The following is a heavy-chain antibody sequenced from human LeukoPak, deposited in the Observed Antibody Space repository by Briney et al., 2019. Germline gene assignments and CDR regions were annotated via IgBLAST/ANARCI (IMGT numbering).Heavy chain of an antibody. V-gene: IGHV1-2*02. CDR3: AKPLSAASGTDFHY. Sequence: ASVKVSCKASGYTFSAYYMHWVRQAPGQGLEWMGWINPNSGGTNYAQKFQDRVTMTRDTSISTASMELNRLRSDDTAVYYCAKPLSAASGTDFHYWGQGTLVTVSS. CDR1: GYTFSAYY. CDR2: INPNSGGT. D-gene: IGHD6-13*01. J-gene: IGHJ4*02.